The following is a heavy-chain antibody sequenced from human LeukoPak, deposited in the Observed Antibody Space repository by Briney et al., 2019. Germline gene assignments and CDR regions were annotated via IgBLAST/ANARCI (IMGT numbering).Heavy chain of an antibody. D-gene: IGHD3-10*01. CDR2: ISWNSGSI. J-gene: IGHJ2*01. Sequence: PGGSLRLSCAASGFTVSSNYMSWVRQAPGKGLEWVSGISWNSGSIGYADSVKGRFTISRDNAKNSLYLQMNSLRAEDTALYYCAKDKAYYGSGSYWDWYFDLWGRGTLVTVSS. CDR1: GFTVSSNY. CDR3: AKDKAYYGSGSYWDWYFDL. V-gene: IGHV3-9*01.